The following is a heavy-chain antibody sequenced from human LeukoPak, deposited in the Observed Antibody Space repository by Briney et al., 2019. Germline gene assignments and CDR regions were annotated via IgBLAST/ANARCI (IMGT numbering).Heavy chain of an antibody. CDR3: ARSSGTGTFSY. Sequence: PSETLSLICTVSGDSISRSTYYWAWIRQPPGKGLEWIGSVYYGRSPYFNPSLESRATISVDTSKNHFSLKMSSVTAADTAVCYCARSSGTGTFSYWGQGTLVTVSS. V-gene: IGHV4-39*02. D-gene: IGHD6-25*01. CDR1: GDSISRSTYY. CDR2: VYYGRSP. J-gene: IGHJ4*02.